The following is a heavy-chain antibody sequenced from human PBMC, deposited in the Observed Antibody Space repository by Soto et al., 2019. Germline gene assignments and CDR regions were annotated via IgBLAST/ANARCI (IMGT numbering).Heavy chain of an antibody. CDR3: ARDRGGTTDRFDP. CDR1: GFTFSSYE. V-gene: IGHV3-48*03. J-gene: IGHJ5*02. Sequence: GGSLRLSCAASGFTFSSYEMNWVRQAPGKGLEWVSYISSSGSTIYYADSVKGRFTISRDSAKNSLYLQMNSLRAEDTAVYYCARDRGGTTDRFDPWGQGTLVTVSS. D-gene: IGHD1-7*01. CDR2: ISSSGSTI.